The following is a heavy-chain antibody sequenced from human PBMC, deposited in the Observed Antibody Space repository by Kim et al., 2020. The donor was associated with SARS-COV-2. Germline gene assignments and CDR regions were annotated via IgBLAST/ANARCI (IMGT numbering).Heavy chain of an antibody. V-gene: IGHV4-39*01. CDR1: GGSISSSSYY. D-gene: IGHD5-12*01. J-gene: IGHJ4*02. Sequence: SETLSLTCTVSGGSISSSSYYWGWIRQPPGKGLEWIGSIYYSGSTYYNPSLKSRVTISVDTSKNQFSLKLSSVTAADTAVYYCAGTPKWLRLGGFDYWGQGTLVTVSS. CDR2: IYYSGST. CDR3: AGTPKWLRLGGFDY.